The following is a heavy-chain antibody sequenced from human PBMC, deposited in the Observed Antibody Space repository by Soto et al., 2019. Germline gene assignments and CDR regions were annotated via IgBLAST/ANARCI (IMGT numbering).Heavy chain of an antibody. CDR1: GYTFTSYA. Sequence: QVQLVQSGAEEKKPGASVKVSCKASGYTFTSYAMHWVRQAPGQRLEWMGWINAGNGNTKYSQKFQGRVTITRDTSASTTYMELSSLRSEDTAVYYCARVGGWYVPDYWGQGTLVTVSS. D-gene: IGHD6-19*01. CDR2: INAGNGNT. CDR3: ARVGGWYVPDY. V-gene: IGHV1-3*05. J-gene: IGHJ4*02.